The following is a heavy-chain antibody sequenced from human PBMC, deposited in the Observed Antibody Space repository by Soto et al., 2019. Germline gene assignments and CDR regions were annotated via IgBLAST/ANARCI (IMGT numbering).Heavy chain of an antibody. CDR3: AKQTGYSSGWSDAFDI. V-gene: IGHV5-51*01. CDR2: IDSGDSGT. D-gene: IGHD6-19*01. J-gene: IGHJ3*02. CDR1: GYNFTSYW. Sequence: GESPKISRKGSGYNFTSYWIGWVRQMSGKGLEWMGMIDSGDSGTRYSPYCQGQVTSSADKSISNVYLQWSSLKASDTAMYYCAKQTGYSSGWSDAFDIWGQGTMVTVSS.